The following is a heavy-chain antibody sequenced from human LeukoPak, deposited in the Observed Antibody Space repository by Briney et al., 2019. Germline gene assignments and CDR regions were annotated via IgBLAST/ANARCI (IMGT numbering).Heavy chain of an antibody. CDR2: ISYDGSNK. V-gene: IGHV3-30-3*01. D-gene: IGHD3-3*01. J-gene: IGHJ6*02. Sequence: PGGSLRLSCAASGFTFSSYAMHWVRQAPGKGLEWVAVISYDGSNKYYADSVKGRFTISRDNSKNMLYLQMNSLRAEDTAVYYCARDYAIFGVVIRARYYYYGMDVWGQGTTVTVSS. CDR3: ARDYAIFGVVIRARYYYYGMDV. CDR1: GFTFSSYA.